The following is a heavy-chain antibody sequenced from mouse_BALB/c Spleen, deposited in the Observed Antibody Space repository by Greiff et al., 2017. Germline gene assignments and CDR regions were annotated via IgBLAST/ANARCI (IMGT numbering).Heavy chain of an antibody. Sequence: VQLQQPGAELVMPGASVKMSCKASGFTFTDYWMHWVKQRPGQGLEWIGAIDTSDSYTSYNQKFKGKATLTVDESSSTAYMQLSSLTSEDSAVYYCAYDYLYAMDYWGQGTSVTVSS. V-gene: IGHV1-69*01. D-gene: IGHD2-4*01. CDR1: GFTFTDYW. CDR3: AYDYLYAMDY. J-gene: IGHJ4*01. CDR2: IDTSDSYT.